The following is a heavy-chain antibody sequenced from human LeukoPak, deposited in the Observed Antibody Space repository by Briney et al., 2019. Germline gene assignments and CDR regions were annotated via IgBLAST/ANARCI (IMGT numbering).Heavy chain of an antibody. Sequence: SETLSLTCTVSGDSVRSYYWSWIRQPPGKGLEWIGYILYSGSTKYNPSLKSRVTISVDTSKNQFSLKLSSVTAADTAVYYCARDHDPELYYFDYWGQGILVTVSS. J-gene: IGHJ4*02. CDR2: ILYSGST. CDR3: ARDHDPELYYFDY. CDR1: GDSVRSYY. D-gene: IGHD1-1*01. V-gene: IGHV4-59*02.